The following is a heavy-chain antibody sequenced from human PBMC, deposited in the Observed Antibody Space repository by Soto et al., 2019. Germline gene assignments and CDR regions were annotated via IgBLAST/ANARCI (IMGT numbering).Heavy chain of an antibody. CDR3: AREGYCSGGSCYGPFDY. D-gene: IGHD2-15*01. V-gene: IGHV4-59*01. CDR1: GGSIGTYY. J-gene: IGHJ4*02. Sequence: SETLSLTCTVSGGSIGTYYWSWIRQPPGEGLEWIGNIYYSGGTNYKPSLKSRVTISVDTSKNQFSLKLSSVTAADTAVYYCAREGYCSGGSCYGPFDYWGQGILVTVSS. CDR2: IYYSGGT.